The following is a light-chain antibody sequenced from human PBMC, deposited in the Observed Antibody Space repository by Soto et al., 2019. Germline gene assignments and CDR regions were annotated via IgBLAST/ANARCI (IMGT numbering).Light chain of an antibody. CDR3: QQYANSLWT. CDR1: QSVSSSY. J-gene: IGKJ1*01. Sequence: EIVLTQSPGTLSLSPGDRATLSCRASQSVSSSYLAWYQHKPGQAPRLLILGAFNRVTGIPDRFTGSGSGTDFTLTISRLEPEDFAVYYCQQYANSLWTFGQGTKVEIK. CDR2: GAF. V-gene: IGKV3-20*01.